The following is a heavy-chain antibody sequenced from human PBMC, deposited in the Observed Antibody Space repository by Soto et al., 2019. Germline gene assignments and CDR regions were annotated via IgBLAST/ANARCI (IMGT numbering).Heavy chain of an antibody. J-gene: IGHJ4*02. CDR2: IYYSGST. Sequence: SETLSLTCTVSGGSISSSSYYWGWIRQPPGKGLEWIGSIYYSGSTYYNPSLKSRVTISVDTSKNQFSLKLSSVTAADTAVYYCARQDEVATIGAIMFDYWGQGTLVTVSS. CDR3: ARQDEVATIGAIMFDY. CDR1: GGSISSSSYY. V-gene: IGHV4-39*01. D-gene: IGHD5-12*01.